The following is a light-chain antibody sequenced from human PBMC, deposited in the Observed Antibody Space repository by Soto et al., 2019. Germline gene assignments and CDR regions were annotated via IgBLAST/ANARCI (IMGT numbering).Light chain of an antibody. J-gene: IGLJ3*02. CDR1: SSDVGGYNR. CDR3: CSSVGSSNWL. V-gene: IGLV2-23*02. Sequence: QSALTQPASVSGSPGQSITISCNVTSSDVGGYNRVSWYQQYPGKAPTLMIYEVNKRSSGVSNRFSGSKSGNTASLTISGLQSEDEADYDCCSSVGSSNWLFGGWTKLTVL. CDR2: EVN.